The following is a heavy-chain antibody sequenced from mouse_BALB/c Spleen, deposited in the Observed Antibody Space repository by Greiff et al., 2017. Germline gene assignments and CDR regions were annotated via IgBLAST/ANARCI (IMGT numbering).Heavy chain of an antibody. D-gene: IGHD2-4*01. J-gene: IGHJ3*01. Sequence: EVQGVESGGGLVKPGGSLKLSCAASGFTFSSYAMSWVHQTPEKRLEWVASISSGGSTYYPDSVKGRFTISRDNARNILYLQMSSLRSEDTAMYYCARGDDYDRIFAYWGQGTLVTVSA. CDR1: GFTFSSYA. CDR2: ISSGGST. V-gene: IGHV5-6-5*01. CDR3: ARGDDYDRIFAY.